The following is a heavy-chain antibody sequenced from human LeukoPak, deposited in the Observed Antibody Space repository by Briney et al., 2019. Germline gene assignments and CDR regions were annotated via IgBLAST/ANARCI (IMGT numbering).Heavy chain of an antibody. CDR2: ISGDGHNT. CDR3: ANHPGSSHPRVVGSNV. CDR1: GFILYSLD. J-gene: IGHJ6*02. D-gene: IGHD6-13*01. Sequence: TGGSLRLSCGAWGFILYSLDKSGVRQAPGKGLEWVSSISGDGHNTYYADSVKGRFTISRDNAKNPLSLQMNSLRAEDTAIYYSANHPGSSHPRVVGSNVWSQRTTVTVSS. V-gene: IGHV3-23*01.